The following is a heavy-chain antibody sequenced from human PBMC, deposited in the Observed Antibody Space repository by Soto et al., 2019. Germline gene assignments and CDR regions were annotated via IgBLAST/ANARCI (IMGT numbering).Heavy chain of an antibody. CDR3: EGRDDPFHV. CDR1: GFTFSNYG. Sequence: QVQLVESGGGVVQPGTSLRLSCAASGFTFSNYGIHWVRQAPGRGLEWVAVIWHDGSQKYLTDSVRGRFTISRDNSKNTVYLHMNSLRVEDTAVYYCEGRDDPFHVWGRGTMVTVSS. J-gene: IGHJ3*01. CDR2: IWHDGSQK. V-gene: IGHV3-33*01.